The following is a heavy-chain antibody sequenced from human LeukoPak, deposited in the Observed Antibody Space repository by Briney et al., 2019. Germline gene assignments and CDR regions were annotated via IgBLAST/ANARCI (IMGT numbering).Heavy chain of an antibody. CDR3: ARDRCSSTSCYVDY. Sequence: GGSLRLSCAASGFNFRSYGMHWVRQAPGKGLEWAAFIRYDGTNKNYGDSVKGRFTISRDNSKNRLYLQMNSLRGEDTAVYYCARDRCSSTSCYVDYWGQGTLVTVSS. V-gene: IGHV3-30*02. CDR2: IRYDGTNK. CDR1: GFNFRSYG. J-gene: IGHJ4*02. D-gene: IGHD2-2*01.